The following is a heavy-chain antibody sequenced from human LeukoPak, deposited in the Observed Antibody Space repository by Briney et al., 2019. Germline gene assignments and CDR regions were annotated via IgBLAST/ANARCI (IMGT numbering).Heavy chain of an antibody. CDR2: IYSGGST. CDR1: GFTFSSYG. D-gene: IGHD6-13*01. CDR3: ARGGPAAGRFDY. Sequence: GGSLRLSCAASGFTFSSYGMHWVRQAPGKGLEWVSVIYSGGSTYYADSVKGRFTISRDNSKNTLYLQMNSLRAEDTAVYYCARGGPAAGRFDYWGQGTLVTVSS. J-gene: IGHJ4*02. V-gene: IGHV3-66*01.